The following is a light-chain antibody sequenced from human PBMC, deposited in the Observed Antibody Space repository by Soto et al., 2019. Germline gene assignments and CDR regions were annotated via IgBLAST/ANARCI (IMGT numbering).Light chain of an antibody. V-gene: IGLV1-47*01. Sequence: QSVLTQPPSASGTPGQRVTISCSGSRSNIGVNYVYWYQQFPGTAPKLLIYTNTQRPSGVPDRFSGSKSGTSASLAISGLRSEDEAAYYCVAWDDSLDGQVFGGGTQLTVL. CDR2: TNT. CDR3: VAWDDSLDGQV. CDR1: RSNIGVNY. J-gene: IGLJ2*01.